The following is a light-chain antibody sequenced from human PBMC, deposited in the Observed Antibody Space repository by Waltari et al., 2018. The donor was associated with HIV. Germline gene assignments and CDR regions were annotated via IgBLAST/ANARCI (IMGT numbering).Light chain of an antibody. CDR1: SSNIRAGYA. V-gene: IGLV1-40*01. CDR2: INN. CDR3: QSYDSSLSGSTVI. J-gene: IGLJ2*01. Sequence: QSVLTQPPSVSGAPGQRVTISCTGSSSNIRAGYAVNWYQQLPGTAPKLLIYINNNRPSGVPDRFSGSKSGTSASLAITGLQAEDEADYYCQSYDSSLSGSTVIFGGGTKLTVL.